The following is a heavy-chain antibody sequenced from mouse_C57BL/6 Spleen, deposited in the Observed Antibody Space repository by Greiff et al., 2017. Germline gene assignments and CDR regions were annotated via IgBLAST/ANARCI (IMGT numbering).Heavy chain of an antibody. J-gene: IGHJ4*01. CDR2: INPNYGTT. CDR3: ARNYYGSSYGGVDY. D-gene: IGHD1-1*01. Sequence: VQLKESGPELVKPGASVKISCKASGYSFTDYNMNWVKQSNGKSLEWIGVINPNYGTTSYNQKFKGKATLTVDQSSSTAYMQLNSLTSEDSAVYYCARNYYGSSYGGVDYWGQGTSVTVSS. V-gene: IGHV1-39*01. CDR1: GYSFTDYN.